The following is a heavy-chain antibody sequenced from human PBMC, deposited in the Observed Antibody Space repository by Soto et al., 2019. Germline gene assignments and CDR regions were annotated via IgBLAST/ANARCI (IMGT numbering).Heavy chain of an antibody. Sequence: GASVKVSCKASGYTFTSYGISWVRQAPGQGLEWMGWISAYNGNTNYAQKLQGRVTMTTDTSTSTAYVELRSLRSDDTAVYYCARGAYYDSRGDAFDIWGQGAMVTVSS. CDR2: ISAYNGNT. V-gene: IGHV1-18*01. J-gene: IGHJ3*02. D-gene: IGHD3-22*01. CDR3: ARGAYYDSRGDAFDI. CDR1: GYTFTSYG.